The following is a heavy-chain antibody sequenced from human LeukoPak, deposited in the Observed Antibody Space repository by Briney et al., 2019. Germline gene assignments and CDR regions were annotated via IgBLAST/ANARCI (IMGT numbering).Heavy chain of an antibody. CDR3: ASGLTDTAMVSVVDY. CDR2: IYYSGST. D-gene: IGHD5-18*01. V-gene: IGHV4-39*07. CDR1: GGSISSSSYY. Sequence: SETLSLTCTVSGGSISSSSYYWGWIRQPPGKGLEWIGSIYYSGSTYYSPSLKSRVTISVDTSKNQFSLKLSSVTAADTAVYYCASGLTDTAMVSVVDYWGQGTLVTVSS. J-gene: IGHJ4*02.